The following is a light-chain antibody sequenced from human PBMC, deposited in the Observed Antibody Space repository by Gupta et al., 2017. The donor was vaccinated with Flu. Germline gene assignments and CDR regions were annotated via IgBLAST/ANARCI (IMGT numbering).Light chain of an antibody. J-gene: IGKJ1*01. CDR2: WAS. Sequence: IVMTQSPDSLAVSLGERATINCKSSQSVLYSSNNKNYLTWYQQKPGQPPKLLIYWASTRESGVPDRFSGRGSGTDFTLTISSLQAEDVAVYYCQQEDSIPWTFGQGTKVEIK. V-gene: IGKV4-1*01. CDR1: QSVLYSSNNKNY. CDR3: QQEDSIPWT.